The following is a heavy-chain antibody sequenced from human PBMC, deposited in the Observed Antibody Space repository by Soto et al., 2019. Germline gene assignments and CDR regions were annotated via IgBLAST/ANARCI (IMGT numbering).Heavy chain of an antibody. D-gene: IGHD2-21*02. CDR3: ARDSGAYCGDDCYSAPDY. V-gene: IGHV3-33*01. CDR1: GFTFRSNG. J-gene: IGHJ4*02. CDR2: IWYDGNDK. Sequence: GGSLRLSCAASGFTFRSNGMHWVRQAPGKGLEWVAVIWYDGNDKNYADSVKGRFTISRDNSKSTMYLQMNSLRVEDTAVYYCARDSGAYCGDDCYSAPDYWGQGTLVTVSS.